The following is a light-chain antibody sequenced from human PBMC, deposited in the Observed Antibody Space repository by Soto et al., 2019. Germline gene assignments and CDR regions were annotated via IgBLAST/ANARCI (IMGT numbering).Light chain of an antibody. J-gene: IGKJ2*01. V-gene: IGKV1-5*03. CDR1: QSISSW. Sequence: DIQMTQSPSTLSASVGDRVTITCRASQSISSWLAWYQQKPGKAPKLLIYKASTLETGVPSRFSGSGSGTEFTLTISSLQPDDFATYYCQQYNSFPYTFGQGTKLEIK. CDR2: KAS. CDR3: QQYNSFPYT.